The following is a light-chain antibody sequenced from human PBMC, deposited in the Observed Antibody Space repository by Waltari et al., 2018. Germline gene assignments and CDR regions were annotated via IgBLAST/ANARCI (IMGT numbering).Light chain of an antibody. CDR3: CSYVGDDTFV. CDR2: EDS. J-gene: IGLJ1*01. CDR1: SSDVGNYNL. V-gene: IGLV2-23*01. Sequence: QSALTQPASVSGSPGQSITISCTGASSDVGNYNLVSWYQQHPGKAPKLIIYEDSKRPSGVSNRFSGSKSGNTASLTISGLPAEDEADYYCCSYVGDDTFVFGTGTKVTVL.